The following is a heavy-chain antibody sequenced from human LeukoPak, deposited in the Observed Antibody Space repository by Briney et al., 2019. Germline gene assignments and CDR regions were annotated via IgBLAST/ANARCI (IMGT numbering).Heavy chain of an antibody. CDR1: GSTVSSYT. V-gene: IGHV3-21*01. J-gene: IGHJ4*02. CDR2: ISSSGTNI. D-gene: IGHD3-16*01. CDR3: ASQGGFDD. Sequence: GGSLRLSCAASGSTVSSYTMNWVRQATGKGLEWVSSISSSGTNIYYADSVKGRFTISRDNAKNSLYLQMNSLRAEDTAVYYCASQGGFDDWGQGTLVTVSS.